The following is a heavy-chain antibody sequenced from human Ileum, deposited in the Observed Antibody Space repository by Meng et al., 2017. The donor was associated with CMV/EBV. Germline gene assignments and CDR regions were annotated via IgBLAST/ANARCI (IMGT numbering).Heavy chain of an antibody. CDR2: ISGSGGNT. CDR1: FSSFP. J-gene: IGHJ5*02. V-gene: IGHV3-23*01. Sequence: FSSFPMSWMRQAAGKGMKWVSTISGSGGNTHYADSVKGRVTISRDNSGNSLYLQIYSLRDEDTAVYFCARHGADHCASTSCPNWFDPWGQGTLVTVSS. D-gene: IGHD2-2*01. CDR3: ARHGADHCASTSCPNWFDP.